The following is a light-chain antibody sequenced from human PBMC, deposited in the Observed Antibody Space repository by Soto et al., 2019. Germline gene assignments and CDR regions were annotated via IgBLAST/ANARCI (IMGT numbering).Light chain of an antibody. V-gene: IGLV6-57*01. CDR3: QSYDSGNVVV. CDR2: DDN. Sequence: NFMLTQPHSVSESPGKTVTISCTRSSGSMASNYVQWYQQRPGTSPTTVIYDDNQRPSGVPDRFSASVDRSSNSASLTISGLRTEDEADYYCQSYDSGNVVVFGGGTKLTVL. J-gene: IGLJ2*01. CDR1: SGSMASNY.